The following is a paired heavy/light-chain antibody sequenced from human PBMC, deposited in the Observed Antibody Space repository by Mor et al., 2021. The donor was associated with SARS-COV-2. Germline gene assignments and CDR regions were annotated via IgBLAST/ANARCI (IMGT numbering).Light chain of an antibody. CDR2: SNN. Sequence: QSVLTQPPSASGTPGQRVTISCSGSSSNIGINTVNWYQHLPGTAPKLLIYSNNQRPSGVPDRFSGSKSGTSGSLAISGLQSEDEADYYCAAWDGSLNDYVFGTGTKVTVL. J-gene: IGLJ1*01. CDR1: SSNIGINT. V-gene: IGLV1-44*01. CDR3: AAWDGSLNDYV.
Heavy chain of an antibody. D-gene: IGHD1-26*01. V-gene: IGHV1-69*05. CDR3: ARGRIMGATTEYLDN. CDR2: IIPVFGTS. J-gene: IGHJ4*02. CDR1: GGSLRTYA. Sequence: QLVQSGAEVKKPGSSVKVSCKASGGSLRTYAVTWVRRAPGQGLEWLGGIIPVFGTSNYAQQFQGRVTITTDESATTAYMDLSSLRFDDTAVYYCARGRIMGATTEYLDNWGQGTLVTVSS.